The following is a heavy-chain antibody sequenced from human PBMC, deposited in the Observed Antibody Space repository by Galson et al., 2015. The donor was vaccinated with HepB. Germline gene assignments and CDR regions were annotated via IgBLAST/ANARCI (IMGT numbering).Heavy chain of an antibody. CDR2: TYYRAKWYT. Sequence: CAISGDSVSSNSAAWNWIRHSPSRGLERLGRTYYRAKWYTDYGVSVKSRITINPDTSKNQFSLQLTSVTPEDTAVYYCARVSGTIYYYGMDVWGQGTTVTVSS. J-gene: IGHJ6*02. CDR3: ARVSGTIYYYGMDV. V-gene: IGHV6-1*01. D-gene: IGHD6-13*01. CDR1: GDSVSSNSAA.